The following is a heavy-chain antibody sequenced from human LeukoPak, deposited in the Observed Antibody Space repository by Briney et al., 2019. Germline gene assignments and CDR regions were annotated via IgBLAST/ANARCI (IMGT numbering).Heavy chain of an antibody. Sequence: SETLSLTCAVYGGSFSGYYWSWIRQPPGKGLEWIGEINHSGSTNYNPSLKSRVTISVDTSKNQFSLKLSSVTAAGTAVYYCAGDSSGTIPEDYWGQGTLVTVSS. D-gene: IGHD3-22*01. V-gene: IGHV4-34*01. CDR3: AGDSSGTIPEDY. CDR2: INHSGST. J-gene: IGHJ4*02. CDR1: GGSFSGYY.